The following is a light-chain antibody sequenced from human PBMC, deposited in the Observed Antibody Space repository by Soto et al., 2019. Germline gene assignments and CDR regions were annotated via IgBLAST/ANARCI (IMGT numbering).Light chain of an antibody. J-gene: IGLJ1*01. CDR1: SSDIGSYNL. V-gene: IGLV2-23*01. Sequence: ARTQPASVSGSPGQSITISCAGTSSDIGSYNLVSWYQHHPGKAPKLIIYEGSQRPSAVSDRFSGSESGNTASLTISGLQAEDEADYYCCSYAGSSTSVFGTGTKVTVL. CDR2: EGS. CDR3: CSYAGSSTSV.